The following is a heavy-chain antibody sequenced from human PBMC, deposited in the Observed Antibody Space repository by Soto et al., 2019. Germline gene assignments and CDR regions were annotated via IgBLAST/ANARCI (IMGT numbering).Heavy chain of an antibody. D-gene: IGHD3-22*01. Sequence: PGGSLRLSCAASGFTFSNAWMSWVRQAPGKGLEWVGRIKSKTDGGTTDYAAPVKGRFTISRDDSKNTLYLQMNSLKTEDTAVYYCTTEGNYYDSSGYPSDAFDIWGQGTMVTVSS. CDR2: IKSKTDGGTT. V-gene: IGHV3-15*01. J-gene: IGHJ3*02. CDR3: TTEGNYYDSSGYPSDAFDI. CDR1: GFTFSNAW.